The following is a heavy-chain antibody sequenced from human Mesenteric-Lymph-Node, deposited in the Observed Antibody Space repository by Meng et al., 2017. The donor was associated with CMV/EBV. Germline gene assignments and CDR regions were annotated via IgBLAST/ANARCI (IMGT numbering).Heavy chain of an antibody. CDR2: IKSKIDGGTT. CDR1: GFTFNNAW. J-gene: IGHJ4*02. D-gene: IGHD3-22*01. V-gene: IGHV3-15*01. Sequence: GESLKISCGASGFTFNNAWMNWVRQAPGKGLEWLGLIKSKIDGGTTDYAAPVKGRFTIPRDDSKNTLYLQMNSLKTEDTAVYYCATAPGYYASSPFDFWGQGTLVTVSS. CDR3: ATAPGYYASSPFDF.